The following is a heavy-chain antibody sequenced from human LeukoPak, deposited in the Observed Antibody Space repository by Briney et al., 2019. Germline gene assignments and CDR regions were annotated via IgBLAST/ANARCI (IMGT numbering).Heavy chain of an antibody. CDR3: ARDRSGYYDSSRDAFDI. V-gene: IGHV3-48*01. CDR1: GFTLSSYS. Sequence: PGGSLRLSCAVSGFTLSSYSMDWVRRAPGKGLEWVSYISSSSSTIYYADSVKGRFTISRDNSKNTLYLQMNSLRAEDTAVYYCARDRSGYYDSSRDAFDIWGQGTMVTVSS. D-gene: IGHD3-22*01. J-gene: IGHJ3*02. CDR2: ISSSSSTI.